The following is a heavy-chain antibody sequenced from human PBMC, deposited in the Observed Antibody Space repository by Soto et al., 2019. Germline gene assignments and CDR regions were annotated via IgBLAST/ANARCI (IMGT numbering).Heavy chain of an antibody. CDR1: GGSFSGFY. V-gene: IGHV4-34*01. CDR3: ARMAGPWYFDL. Sequence: QVQLQQWGAGLLKPSETLSLTCAVHGGSFSGFYWTWIRQPPGKGLEWNGEINHSGSSNYNPPLKSRVIMSLDTSRNQFSLSLNSFTAADTAVYYCARMAGPWYFDLWGRGTLVTVSS. J-gene: IGHJ2*01. CDR2: INHSGSS.